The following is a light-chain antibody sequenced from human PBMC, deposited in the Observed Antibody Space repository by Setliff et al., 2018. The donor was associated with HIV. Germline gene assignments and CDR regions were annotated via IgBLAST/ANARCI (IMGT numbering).Light chain of an antibody. Sequence: QSALTQPASVPGSPGQSITISCTGTSSDVGGYNYVSWYQQHPGKAPKLMIFDVSRRPSGVSNRFSGSKSGNTASLTISGLQAEDEADYYCTSYTSSFTYVFGSGTKVTVL. CDR3: TSYTSSFTYV. CDR2: DVS. J-gene: IGLJ1*01. CDR1: SSDVGGYNY. V-gene: IGLV2-14*01.